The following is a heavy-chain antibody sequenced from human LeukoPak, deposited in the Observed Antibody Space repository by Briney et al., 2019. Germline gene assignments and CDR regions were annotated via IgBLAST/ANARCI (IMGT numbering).Heavy chain of an antibody. D-gene: IGHD6-13*01. CDR1: GFTFSSYA. Sequence: GGSLRLSCAASGFTFSSYAMHWVRQAPGKGLEWVAVISYDGSNKYYADSVKGRFTISRDNSKNTLYLQMNSLRAEDTAVYYCARQRTAAGLDPWGQGTLVTVSS. CDR2: ISYDGSNK. J-gene: IGHJ5*02. CDR3: ARQRTAAGLDP. V-gene: IGHV3-30*04.